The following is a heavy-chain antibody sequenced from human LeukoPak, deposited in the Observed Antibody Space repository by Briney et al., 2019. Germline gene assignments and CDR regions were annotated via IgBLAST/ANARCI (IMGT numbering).Heavy chain of an antibody. V-gene: IGHV1-2*02. D-gene: IGHD3-10*01. CDR2: INPNGGYT. CDR3: TRDVTRGGY. CDR1: RYTFIDYY. Sequence: ASVKVSCKTSRYTFIDYYTHWVRQAPGQGLEWMGWINPNGGYTNYAQEFQGRVTMTSDTSISTAYMELNSLKSDDTAVYYCTRDVTRGGYWGQGTRVTVSS. J-gene: IGHJ4*02.